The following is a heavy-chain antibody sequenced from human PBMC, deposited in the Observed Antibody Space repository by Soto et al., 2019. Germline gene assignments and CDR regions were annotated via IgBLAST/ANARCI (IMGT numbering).Heavy chain of an antibody. CDR3: ARGSTDSYPGSRIFDF. J-gene: IGHJ4*02. D-gene: IGHD3-10*01. Sequence: GGSLRLSCVASGLTFGSRAMSWVRQAPGEGLEWVSSITDSGGDAKYADSVRGRFTISRDNSKNTLYLQMSSLRAEDSAVYYCARGSTDSYPGSRIFDFWGRGTRVTVSS. CDR1: GLTFGSRA. V-gene: IGHV3-23*01. CDR2: ITDSGGDA.